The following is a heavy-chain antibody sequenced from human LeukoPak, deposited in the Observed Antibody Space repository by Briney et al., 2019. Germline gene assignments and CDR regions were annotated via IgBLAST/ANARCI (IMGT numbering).Heavy chain of an antibody. V-gene: IGHV3-21*06. CDR1: GFTFSAYS. J-gene: IGHJ4*02. Sequence: PGGSRRPSCAASGFTFSAYSMNWVRQAPGKWLEWVSSISSSSNYIYYADSVKGRFTISRDNDKNSVYLQMNSLRAEDTAVYYCARDRGSGDGDFDYWGQGILVTVSS. CDR2: ISSSSNYI. D-gene: IGHD1-26*01. CDR3: ARDRGSGDGDFDY.